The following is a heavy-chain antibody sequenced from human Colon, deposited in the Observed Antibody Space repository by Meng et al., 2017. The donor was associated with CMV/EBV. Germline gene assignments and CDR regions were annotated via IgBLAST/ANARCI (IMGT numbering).Heavy chain of an antibody. V-gene: IGHV3-11*01. CDR3: ARGLSTSSWYDFDY. Sequence: GGSLRLSCAASGFTFSAFYSSWFRQAPGRGLEWISYISSSGLTIYYADSVKGRFTISRDTANNSLYLQMNSLRADDTAVYYCARGLSTSSWYDFDYWGQGTRVTVSS. D-gene: IGHD6-13*01. CDR2: ISSSGLTI. J-gene: IGHJ4*02. CDR1: GFTFSAFY.